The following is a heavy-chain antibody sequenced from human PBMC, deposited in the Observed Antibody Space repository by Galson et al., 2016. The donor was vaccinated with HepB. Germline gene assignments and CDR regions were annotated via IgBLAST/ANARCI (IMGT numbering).Heavy chain of an antibody. CDR3: ARGDYIWGNNHFFDY. J-gene: IGHJ4*02. Sequence: SLRLSCAASGFTFSDFGMHWVRQAPGKGLEWLTSIWYDGSSKYYADSVKGRFTISRDNSKNTLFLQVNGLRAEDTAVYYCARGDYIWGNNHFFDYWGQGILVTVSS. D-gene: IGHD3-16*01. V-gene: IGHV3-33*01. CDR1: GFTFSDFG. CDR2: IWYDGSSK.